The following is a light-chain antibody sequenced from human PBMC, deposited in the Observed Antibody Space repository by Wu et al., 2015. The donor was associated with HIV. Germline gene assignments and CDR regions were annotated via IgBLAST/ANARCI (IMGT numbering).Light chain of an antibody. CDR3: QQYGSSPQVT. Sequence: EIVLTQSPGTLSLSPGERATLSCRASQSVSSNYLAWYQQKPGQAPRLLIYGASSRATGIPDRFSGSGSETDFTLTISRLEPEDFAVYYCQQYGSSPQVTFGGGTKGGDQT. J-gene: IGKJ4*01. CDR2: GAS. CDR1: QSVSSNY. V-gene: IGKV3-20*01.